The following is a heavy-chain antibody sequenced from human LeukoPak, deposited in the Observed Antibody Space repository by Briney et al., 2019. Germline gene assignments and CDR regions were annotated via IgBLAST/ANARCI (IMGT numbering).Heavy chain of an antibody. J-gene: IGHJ4*02. CDR2: ISSSSSYI. D-gene: IGHD4-17*01. V-gene: IGHV3-21*01. CDR3: ARDYGDSLYYFDY. CDR1: GFTFSSYS. Sequence: KSGGSLRLSCAASGFTFSSYSMNWVRQAPGKGLEWVSSISSSSSYIYYADSVKGRFTISRDNAKNSLYLQMNSLRAEDTAVYYCARDYGDSLYYFDYWGQGTLVTVSS.